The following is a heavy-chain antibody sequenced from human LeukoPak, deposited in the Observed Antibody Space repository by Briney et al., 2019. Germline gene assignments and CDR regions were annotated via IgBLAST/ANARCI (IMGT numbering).Heavy chain of an antibody. D-gene: IGHD4-17*01. J-gene: IGHJ4*02. Sequence: GGSLRLSCTGSGFTFSNYAVAWVRQAPGKGLEWVSSFTSSGNTYYADSVKGRFTVSRDNSKSTLYMQMTSLGAEDTAVYYCAKGDYGDCYWGQGTLVTVSS. V-gene: IGHV3-23*01. CDR1: GFTFSNYA. CDR3: AKGDYGDCY. CDR2: FTSSGNT.